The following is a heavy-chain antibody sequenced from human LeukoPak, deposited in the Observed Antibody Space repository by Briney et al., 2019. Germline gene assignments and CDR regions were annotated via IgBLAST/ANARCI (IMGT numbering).Heavy chain of an antibody. V-gene: IGHV4-34*01. J-gene: IGHJ5*02. D-gene: IGHD3-3*01. CDR1: GGSFSGYY. CDR2: INHSGST. CDR3: ARASYINYDFWSGYYNNWFDP. Sequence: KPSETLSPTCAVYGGSFSGYYWSWIRQPPGKGLEWIGEINHSGSTNYNPSLKSRVTISVDTSKNQFSLKLSSVTAADTAVYYCARASYINYDFWSGYYNNWFDPWGQGTLVTVSS.